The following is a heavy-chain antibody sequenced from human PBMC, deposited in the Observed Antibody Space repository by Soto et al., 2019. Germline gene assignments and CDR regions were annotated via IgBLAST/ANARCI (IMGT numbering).Heavy chain of an antibody. CDR1: GFTFSGFF. Sequence: VQLVDSGGGLVQPGGSLRLSCAASGFTFSGFFMTWVRQAPGKGLEWVANIRQDGSEKNYVDSVRGRFTISRDNAEKTLYLQMNNLKAEYTALYYCTGDWRHFVHWSQGALVTVSS. CDR2: IRQDGSEK. J-gene: IGHJ4*02. V-gene: IGHV3-7*04. CDR3: TGDWRHFVH.